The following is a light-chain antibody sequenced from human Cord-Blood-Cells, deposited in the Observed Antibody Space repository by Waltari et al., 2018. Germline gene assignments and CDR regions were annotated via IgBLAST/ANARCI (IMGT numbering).Light chain of an antibody. Sequence: DIQMTQSPSSVSASVGARVTITRRASSGISSWLDWYQQKPGKAPKLLIYAAYSLQSEVPSRCSGSGAGTDVTLTISSRQPQDFATYYCQQANSVPLTFGGGTKVEIK. CDR2: AAY. CDR1: SGISSW. CDR3: QQANSVPLT. V-gene: IGKV1-12*01. J-gene: IGKJ4*01.